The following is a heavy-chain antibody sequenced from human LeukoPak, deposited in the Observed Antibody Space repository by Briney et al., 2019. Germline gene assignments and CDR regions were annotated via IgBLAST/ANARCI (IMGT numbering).Heavy chain of an antibody. Sequence: GGSLRLSCAASGFTFSTYWMHWVRQAPGKGLVWVARIRPEGTTTAYADSVKGRFTISRDNAKNTLFLQMNSLSAEDTTVYYCARDLDWILFDYWGQGTLVTVSS. J-gene: IGHJ4*02. CDR1: GFTFSTYW. CDR3: ARDLDWILFDY. V-gene: IGHV3-74*03. D-gene: IGHD3-9*01. CDR2: IRPEGTTT.